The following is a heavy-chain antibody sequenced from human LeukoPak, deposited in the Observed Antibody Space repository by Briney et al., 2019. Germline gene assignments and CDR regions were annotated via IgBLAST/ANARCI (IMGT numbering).Heavy chain of an antibody. CDR3: ARGGITIFGVVTFYYYYYMDV. CDR2: IYHSGST. D-gene: IGHD3-3*01. Sequence: SETLSLTCTVSGYSISSGYYWGWIRQPPGKGLEWIGSIYHSGSTYYNPSLKSRVTISVDTSKNQFSLKLSSVTAADTAVYYCARGGITIFGVVTFYYYYYMDVWGKGTTVTVSS. J-gene: IGHJ6*03. V-gene: IGHV4-38-2*02. CDR1: GYSISSGYY.